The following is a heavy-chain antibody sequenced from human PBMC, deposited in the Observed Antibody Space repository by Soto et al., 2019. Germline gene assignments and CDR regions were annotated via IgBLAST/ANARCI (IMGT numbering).Heavy chain of an antibody. D-gene: IGHD2-8*01. CDR1: SGSIDTTNW. J-gene: IGHJ6*02. Sequence: QVQLQESGPGLVKPSGTLSLTCAVSSGSIDTTNWWSWVRQPTGKGLEWIGEIFHSGNTFYNPSLASRVTISVDTAKNQFSLTLRSVPAADTAVYYCASRTWGMDVWGQGTTVTVSS. CDR2: IFHSGNT. CDR3: ASRTWGMDV. V-gene: IGHV4-4*02.